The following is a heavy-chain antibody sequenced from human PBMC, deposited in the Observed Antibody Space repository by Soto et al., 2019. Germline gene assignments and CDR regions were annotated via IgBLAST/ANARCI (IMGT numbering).Heavy chain of an antibody. CDR1: GFPFSSYA. CDR2: ISSSGGGT. V-gene: IGHV3-23*01. CDR3: ASLKVVATNFDY. J-gene: IGHJ4*02. Sequence: GGSLSLSCAASGFPFSSYAMILVGQAPGKGLEWVSVISSSGGGTYYADSVKGRFTISRDTYKNTLYLQMNSLRVEDTAVYYCASLKVVATNFDYRGQGTPVTVSS. D-gene: IGHD5-12*01.